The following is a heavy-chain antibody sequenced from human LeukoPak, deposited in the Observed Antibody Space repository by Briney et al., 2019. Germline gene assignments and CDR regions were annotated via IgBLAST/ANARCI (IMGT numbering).Heavy chain of an antibody. V-gene: IGHV3-21*01. D-gene: IGHD3-10*01. CDR3: ARGYYGSGSYYKY. CDR1: GCTFSSYS. CDR2: ISSRSSYI. J-gene: IGHJ4*02. Sequence: GGSLRLSCAASGCTFSSYSMNWVRQAPGKGLEWVSSISSRSSYIYYADSVKGRFTISRDNAKNSLYLQMNSLRAEDTAVYYCARGYYGSGSYYKYWCQGTLVTVSS.